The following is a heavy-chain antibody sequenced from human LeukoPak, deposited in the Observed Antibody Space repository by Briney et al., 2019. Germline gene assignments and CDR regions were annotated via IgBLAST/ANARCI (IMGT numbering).Heavy chain of an antibody. V-gene: IGHV4-4*07. CDR3: ARSIVGATPWFDP. Sequence: PSETLSLTCTVSGGSISSYYWSWIRQPAGKGLGWIGRIYTSGSTNYNPSLKSRVTMSEDTSKNQFSLKLSSVTAADTAVYYCARSIVGATPWFDPWGQGTLVTVSS. CDR1: GGSISSYY. CDR2: IYTSGST. D-gene: IGHD1-26*01. J-gene: IGHJ5*02.